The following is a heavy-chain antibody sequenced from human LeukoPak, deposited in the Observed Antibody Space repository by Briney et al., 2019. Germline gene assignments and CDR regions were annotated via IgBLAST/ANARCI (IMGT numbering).Heavy chain of an antibody. CDR2: INSDGRTT. J-gene: IGHJ4*02. CDR3: TRPESSSSLACDH. V-gene: IGHV3-74*01. CDR1: GFTFSSSW. Sequence: GGSLRLSCAASGFTFSSSWMHWVRQAPGKGLVWVSRINSDGRTTNYADSVKGRFIISRDNAKNTLYLQMNSLRAEDTAVYYCTRPESSSSLACDHWGQGTLVTVSS. D-gene: IGHD2-2*01.